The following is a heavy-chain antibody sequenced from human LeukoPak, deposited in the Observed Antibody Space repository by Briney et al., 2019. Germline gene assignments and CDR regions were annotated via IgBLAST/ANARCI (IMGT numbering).Heavy chain of an antibody. CDR2: IYHSGST. CDR3: ARLEPVVPAASSNDAFDI. J-gene: IGHJ3*02. V-gene: IGHV4-38-2*01. D-gene: IGHD2-2*01. CDR1: GYSISSGYY. Sequence: PSETLSLTCAVSGYSISSGYYWGWIRQPPGKGLEWIWSIYHSGSTYYNPSLKSRVTISVDTSKNQFSLKLSSVTAADTAVYYCARLEPVVPAASSNDAFDIWGQGTMVTVSS.